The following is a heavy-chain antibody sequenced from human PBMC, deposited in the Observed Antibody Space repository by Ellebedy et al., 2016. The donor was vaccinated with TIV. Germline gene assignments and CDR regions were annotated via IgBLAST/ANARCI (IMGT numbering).Heavy chain of an antibody. CDR3: ASGMVRGVI. Sequence: SETLSLTXAVYGGSFSGHYWSWIRQSPGKGLEWIGEINDSESTNYNPSLKNRVTISVDTSKNQFSLKLSSVTAADTAVYYCASGMVRGVIWGQGTLVTVSS. V-gene: IGHV4-34*01. CDR1: GGSFSGHY. CDR2: INDSEST. D-gene: IGHD3-10*01. J-gene: IGHJ4*02.